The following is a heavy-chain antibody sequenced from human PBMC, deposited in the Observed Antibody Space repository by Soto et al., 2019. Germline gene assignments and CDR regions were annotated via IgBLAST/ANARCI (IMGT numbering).Heavy chain of an antibody. J-gene: IGHJ5*02. D-gene: IGHD2-15*01. CDR3: AKDDIVVVVAATRVPFDP. Sequence: GGSLRLSCAASGFTFSSYAMSWVRQAPGKGLEWVSAISGSGGSTYYADSVKGRFTISRDNSKNTLYLQMNSLRAEDTDVYYCAKDDIVVVVAATRVPFDPWGQGTLVTVSS. CDR2: ISGSGGST. CDR1: GFTFSSYA. V-gene: IGHV3-23*01.